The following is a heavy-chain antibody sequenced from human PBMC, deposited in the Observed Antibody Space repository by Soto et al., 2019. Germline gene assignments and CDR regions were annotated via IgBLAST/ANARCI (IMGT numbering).Heavy chain of an antibody. D-gene: IGHD5-18*01. V-gene: IGHV3-21*01. CDR3: ASGYSYGYYYYYGMDV. CDR1: GFTFSSYS. CDR2: ISSSSSYI. J-gene: IGHJ6*02. Sequence: GGSLRLSCAASGFTFSSYSMNWVRQAPGKGLEWVSSISSSSSYIYYADSVKGRFTISGDNAKNSLYLQMNSLRAEDTAVYYCASGYSYGYYYYYGMDVWGQGTTVTVSS.